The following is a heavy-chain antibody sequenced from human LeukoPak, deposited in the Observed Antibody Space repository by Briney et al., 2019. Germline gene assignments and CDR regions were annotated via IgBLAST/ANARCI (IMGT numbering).Heavy chain of an antibody. J-gene: IGHJ6*02. Sequence: GGSLRLSCAASGFTFSSFSMNWVRQAPGKGLEWLSYISSSSSSIYYADSVKGRFTISRDNAKNSLYLQMNSLRAEDTAVYYCARDSAVATYYGVDVWGQGITVTVSS. CDR3: ARDSAVATYYGVDV. V-gene: IGHV3-48*01. CDR2: ISSSSSSI. D-gene: IGHD6-19*01. CDR1: GFTFSSFS.